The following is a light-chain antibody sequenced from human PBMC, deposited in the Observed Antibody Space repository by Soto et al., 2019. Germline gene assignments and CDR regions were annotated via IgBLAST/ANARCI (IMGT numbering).Light chain of an antibody. J-gene: IGKJ4*02. V-gene: IGKV3-20*01. Sequence: EIVLTQSPGTLPLSPGDRATLSCRASQSVSSLYFAWSQQKPGQAPRLPIYGTSSRATGIPDRFRGSGSGTDVALTISRLEPEDFAVYYCQQCGSSPPTFGGGTKVEIK. CDR2: GTS. CDR1: QSVSSLY. CDR3: QQCGSSPPT.